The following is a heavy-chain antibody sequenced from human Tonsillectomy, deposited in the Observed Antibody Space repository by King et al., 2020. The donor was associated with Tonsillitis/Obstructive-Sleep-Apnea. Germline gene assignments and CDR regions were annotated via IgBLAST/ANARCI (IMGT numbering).Heavy chain of an antibody. Sequence: VQLVESGGGLVQPGGSLRLSCAASGFAFSSYEMNWVRQAPGKGLEWVSYISSSGSTIYYADSVKGRFTISRDNAKNSLYLQMNSLRAEDTSVYYCARRGYSDFQALGGYSYFSNGMDVWGQGTTVTVSS. V-gene: IGHV3-48*03. J-gene: IGHJ6*02. CDR3: ARRGYSDFQALGGYSYFSNGMDV. CDR1: GFAFSSYE. D-gene: IGHD5-12*01. CDR2: ISSSGSTI.